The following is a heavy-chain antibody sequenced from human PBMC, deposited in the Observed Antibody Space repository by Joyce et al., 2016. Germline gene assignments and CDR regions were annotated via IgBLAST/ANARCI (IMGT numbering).Heavy chain of an antibody. D-gene: IGHD6-13*01. CDR3: GRVDPTEQPIDY. CDR1: GFACSTYT. CDR2: ISDNSRFI. Sequence: EVQLVGSGGGLVKPGGSLRLSCAAAGFACSTYTMSWVRPAPGKGLEWVSSISDNSRFIYYADSLKGRFTISRDNAKNSLYLQMNSLRAEDTAVYYCGRVDPTEQPIDYWGQGTLVTVSS. J-gene: IGHJ4*02. V-gene: IGHV3-21*01.